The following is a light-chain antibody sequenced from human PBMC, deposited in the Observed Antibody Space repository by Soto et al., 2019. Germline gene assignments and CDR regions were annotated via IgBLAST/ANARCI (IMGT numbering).Light chain of an antibody. V-gene: IGKV3-20*01. Sequence: ENVLTQSPGTLSLSPGERATLSCRASQSVSSSYLAWYQQKPGQAPRLLIYDASSRATGIPDRFSGSGSGTDFTLTISRLEPEDFALYFCQQYCSSPRTFGQGTKVEIK. J-gene: IGKJ1*01. CDR2: DAS. CDR3: QQYCSSPRT. CDR1: QSVSSSY.